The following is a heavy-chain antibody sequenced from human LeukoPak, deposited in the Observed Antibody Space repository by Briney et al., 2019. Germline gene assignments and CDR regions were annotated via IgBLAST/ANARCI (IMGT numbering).Heavy chain of an antibody. CDR2: VHYSGST. CDR1: GGSISDYY. CDR3: ARGAHYFDY. J-gene: IGHJ4*02. Sequence: PSETLSLTCTVSGGSISDYYWSWIRQPPGKGLECIGYVHYSGSTNYNPSLKSRVTTSVDTFKNQFSLKLTSVTAADTAVYYCARGAHYFDYWGQGALVTVSS. V-gene: IGHV4-59*01.